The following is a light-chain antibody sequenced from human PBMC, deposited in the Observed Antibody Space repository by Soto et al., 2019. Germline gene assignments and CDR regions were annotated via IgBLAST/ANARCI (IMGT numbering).Light chain of an antibody. CDR3: CSYAGSSTPYV. J-gene: IGLJ1*01. V-gene: IGLV2-23*02. Sequence: QSALTQPASVSGSPGQSFPISCAGTSSDVGSYNLISWYQQHPGKAHKPMIYEVSQRPSGASNRLSGSKYGTTAYLTRSAVQSEDAADYYCCSYAGSSTPYVVGNGTKVTVL. CDR2: EVS. CDR1: SSDVGSYNL.